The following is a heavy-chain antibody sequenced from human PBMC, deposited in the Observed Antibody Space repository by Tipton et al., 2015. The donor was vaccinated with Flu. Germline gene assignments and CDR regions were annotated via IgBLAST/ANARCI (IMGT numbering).Heavy chain of an antibody. D-gene: IGHD2-21*01. CDR1: GGSISSSNKY. V-gene: IGHV4-61*05. CDR2: IYYSGGI. J-gene: IGHJ4*02. CDR3: ARLEGAFEGGHCVGSNCWINF. Sequence: TLSLTCTVSGGSISSSNKYWGWFRQPPGKGLEWIGYIYYSGGINYNPSLKSRVTISLDTSKSHFSLNLSSVTAADTAVYYCARLEGAFEGGHCVGSNCWINFWGQGTLVTVSS.